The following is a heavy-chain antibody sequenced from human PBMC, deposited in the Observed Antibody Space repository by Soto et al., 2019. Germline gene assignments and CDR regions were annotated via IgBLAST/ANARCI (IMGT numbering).Heavy chain of an antibody. Sequence: ASVKVSCKASGYTFTDYYIHWVRQAPGQGLQWMGWIKPKSGGTNYAQKFQGRVTLTRDTSISTAYLELSRLRSDDTAVYSCARSPQGDSRTNSFVPWGQGTLDTVSS. D-gene: IGHD4-4*01. CDR2: IKPKSGGT. J-gene: IGHJ5*02. CDR3: ARSPQGDSRTNSFVP. CDR1: GYTFTDYY. V-gene: IGHV1-2*02.